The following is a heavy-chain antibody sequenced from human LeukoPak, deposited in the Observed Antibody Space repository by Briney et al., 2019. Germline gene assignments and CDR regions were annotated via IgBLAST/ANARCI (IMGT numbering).Heavy chain of an antibody. CDR3: VIWGDYDVLTGYYVPDY. CDR1: GFTFSNYA. V-gene: IGHV3-23*01. Sequence: GASLRLSCVASGFTFSNYAMSWVRQAPGKGLGWVSAITGSGTSTYYADSLKGRLTISRDNSKNTVFLQMNSLRHEDTAIYYCVIWGDYDVLTGYYVPDYWGQGTLVTVSS. CDR2: ITGSGTST. J-gene: IGHJ4*02. D-gene: IGHD3-9*01.